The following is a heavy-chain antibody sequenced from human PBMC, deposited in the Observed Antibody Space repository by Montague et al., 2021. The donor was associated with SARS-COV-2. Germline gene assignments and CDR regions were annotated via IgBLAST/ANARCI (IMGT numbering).Heavy chain of an antibody. Sequence: SETLSLTCTVSGGSISSSNYYWGWLRQPPGKGLEWIGNMYYSGSTYSNPFLKSRVTISIDTSKNQFSLKLSSVTAADTAVYYCARDDIVLQGVTKGMDVWGQGTTVTVSS. J-gene: IGHJ6*02. CDR3: ARDDIVLQGVTKGMDV. CDR1: GGSISSSNYY. V-gene: IGHV4-39*07. CDR2: MYYSGST. D-gene: IGHD3-10*01.